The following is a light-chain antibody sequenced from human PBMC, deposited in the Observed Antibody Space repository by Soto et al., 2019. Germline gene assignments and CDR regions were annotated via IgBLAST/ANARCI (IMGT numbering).Light chain of an antibody. CDR2: SNN. Sequence: QSVLTQPPSASGTPGQRVTISCSGSSSNIGSNTVNWYQQIPGTAPKLLIYSNNHRPSGVPDRFSGSKSGTSASLAISGLQSEDEADYYCAAWDDSLNGFYVFGTGTQLTVL. CDR1: SSNIGSNT. CDR3: AAWDDSLNGFYV. V-gene: IGLV1-44*01. J-gene: IGLJ1*01.